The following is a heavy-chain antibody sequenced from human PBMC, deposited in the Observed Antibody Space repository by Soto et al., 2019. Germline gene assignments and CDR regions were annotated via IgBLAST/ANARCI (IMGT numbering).Heavy chain of an antibody. D-gene: IGHD3-10*01. CDR2: ISKSGFT. J-gene: IGHJ6*02. Sequence: SETLSLTCAVSGGSISSGGYSCSWIRQPPGKGLEWVGYISKSGFTRYNPSLSSRVTLSVDTSKNQFSLKLSSVTAADTALYFCATQGFGKLHGLVDVWGQGTTVTVSS. CDR3: ATQGFGKLHGLVDV. V-gene: IGHV4-61*08. CDR1: GGSISSGGYS.